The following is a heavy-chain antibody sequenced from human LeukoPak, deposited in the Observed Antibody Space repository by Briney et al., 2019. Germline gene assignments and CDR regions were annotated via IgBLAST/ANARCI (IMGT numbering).Heavy chain of an antibody. J-gene: IGHJ3*02. Sequence: SVKVSCKASGGPFSTYSISWVRQAPGQGLEWMGRIIPIVGIPNYAQKFQGRVTITADKSTSTAYMELSSLRSEDTAVYYCARDHYYGSGIGAFDIWGQGTMVTVSS. CDR3: ARDHYYGSGIGAFDI. V-gene: IGHV1-69*04. CDR1: GGPFSTYS. CDR2: IIPIVGIP. D-gene: IGHD3-10*01.